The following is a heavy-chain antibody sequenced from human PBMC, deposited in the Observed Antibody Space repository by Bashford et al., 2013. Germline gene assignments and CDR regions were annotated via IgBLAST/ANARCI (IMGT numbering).Heavy chain of an antibody. V-gene: IGHV3-53*01. Sequence: VRQAPGKGLEWVSLIYSGGSTSHADSVKGRFTISRDNSKNTLYLQMNSLRAEDTAVYYCARNRYSSGWYRIMDVWGQGTTVTVSS. CDR2: IYSGGST. CDR3: ARNRYSSGWYRIMDV. D-gene: IGHD6-19*01. J-gene: IGHJ6*02.